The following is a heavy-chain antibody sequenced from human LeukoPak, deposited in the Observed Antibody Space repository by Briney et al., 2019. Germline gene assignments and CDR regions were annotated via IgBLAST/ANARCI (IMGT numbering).Heavy chain of an antibody. CDR1: GYSISSGYY. CDR3: ARFFYDSGAFDI. J-gene: IGHJ3*02. D-gene: IGHD3-22*01. V-gene: IGHV4-38-2*02. Sequence: SETLSLTCTVSGYSISSGYYWGWIRQPPGKGLEWIGRIYTSGSTNYNPSLKSRVTMSVDTSKNQFSLKLSSVTAADTAVYYCARFFYDSGAFDIWGQGTMVTVS. CDR2: IYTSGST.